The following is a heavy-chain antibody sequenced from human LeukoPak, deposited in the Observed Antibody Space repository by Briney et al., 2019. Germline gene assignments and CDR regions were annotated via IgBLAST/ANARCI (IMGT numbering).Heavy chain of an antibody. CDR3: ARRRYTMVRGVTMGYYYYYMDV. CDR1: GGSISSYY. CDR2: IYTSGST. V-gene: IGHV4-4*09. Sequence: SETLSLTCTVSGGSISSYYWGWIRQPPGKGLEWIGYIYTSGSTNYNPSLKSRVTISVDTSKNQFSLKLSSVTAADTAVYYCARRRYTMVRGVTMGYYYYYMDVWAKGPRSPSP. D-gene: IGHD3-10*01. J-gene: IGHJ6*03.